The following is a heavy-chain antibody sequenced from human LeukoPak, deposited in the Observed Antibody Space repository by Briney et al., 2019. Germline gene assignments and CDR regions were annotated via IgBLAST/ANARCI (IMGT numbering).Heavy chain of an antibody. V-gene: IGHV4-30-4*01. CDR3: ARDATVTTGSFDY. D-gene: IGHD4-17*01. CDR2: IYYSGST. J-gene: IGHJ4*02. Sequence: SETLSLTCTVSGGSISSGDYYWSWIRQPPGKGLEWIGYIYYSGSTYYNPSLKSRVTISVDTSKNQFSLKLSSVTAADTAVYYCARDATVTTGSFDYWGQGTLVTVSS. CDR1: GGSISSGDYY.